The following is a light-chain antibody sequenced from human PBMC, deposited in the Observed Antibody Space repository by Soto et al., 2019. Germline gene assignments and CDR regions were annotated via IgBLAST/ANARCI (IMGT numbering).Light chain of an antibody. V-gene: IGKV1-5*01. Sequence: IQMTQSPSTLSASVGDTVTITCRASQTISVSLAWYRQKPGKAPNLLIYDASTLQEGVPSRFSVSGSGTEFTLAVVRLQPDDFATYFCQQYVLYSTFGHGTNVDVK. CDR3: QQYVLYST. CDR1: QTISVS. J-gene: IGKJ1*01. CDR2: DAS.